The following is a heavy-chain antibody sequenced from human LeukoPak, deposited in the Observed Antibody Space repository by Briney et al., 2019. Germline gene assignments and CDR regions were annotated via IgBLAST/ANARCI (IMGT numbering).Heavy chain of an antibody. Sequence: GGSLRLSCVASGLTVSNHWMSWVRQAPGKGLEWVGFIGNKAYSGSTKYAASVKGRFIISRDDSKSIAYLQMNSLNTEDTAVYYCSRGGGSGRYYFDYWGQGAPVTVSA. D-gene: IGHD6-19*01. CDR3: SRGGGSGRYYFDY. CDR1: GLTVSNHW. J-gene: IGHJ4*02. V-gene: IGHV3-49*04. CDR2: IGNKAYSGST.